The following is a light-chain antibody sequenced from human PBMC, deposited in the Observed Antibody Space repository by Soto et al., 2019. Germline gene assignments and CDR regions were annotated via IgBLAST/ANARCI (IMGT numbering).Light chain of an antibody. CDR1: SSNIGSTS. CDR2: SND. V-gene: IGLV1-44*01. J-gene: IGLJ3*02. CDR3: AAWDNSLSGWV. Sequence: QSVLTQPPSASGTPGQRVTISCSGSSSNIGSTSVYWYQQLPGTAPKLLIYSNDRRPSGVPDRLSGSKSGASASLAISGLQSGDEADYYCAAWDNSLSGWVFGGGTKSPS.